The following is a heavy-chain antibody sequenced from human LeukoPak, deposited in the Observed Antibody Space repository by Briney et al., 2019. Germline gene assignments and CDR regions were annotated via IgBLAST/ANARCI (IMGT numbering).Heavy chain of an antibody. Sequence: GGSLGLSCAASGFTFSSYSMNWVRQAPGKGLEWVSYISSSSSTIYYADSVEGRFTISRDNAKNSLYLQMNSLRAEDTAVYYCARTPHNFWSGYSTGYYYYYMDVWGKGTTVTVSS. CDR1: GFTFSSYS. CDR3: ARTPHNFWSGYSTGYYYYYMDV. CDR2: ISSSSSTI. D-gene: IGHD3-3*01. V-gene: IGHV3-48*01. J-gene: IGHJ6*03.